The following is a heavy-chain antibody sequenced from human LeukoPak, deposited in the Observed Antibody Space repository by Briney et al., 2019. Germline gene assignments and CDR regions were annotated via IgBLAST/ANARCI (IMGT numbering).Heavy chain of an antibody. D-gene: IGHD4-17*01. CDR3: ARDTAHGDYVDY. CDR2: INSDGSST. J-gene: IGHJ4*02. Sequence: PGGSLRLSCAASGFTFSSYWMHWVRHAPGKGLVWVSRINSDGSSTSYADSVKGRFTISRDNAKNTLYLQMNSLRAEDTAVYYCARDTAHGDYVDYWGQGTLVTVSS. CDR1: GFTFSSYW. V-gene: IGHV3-74*01.